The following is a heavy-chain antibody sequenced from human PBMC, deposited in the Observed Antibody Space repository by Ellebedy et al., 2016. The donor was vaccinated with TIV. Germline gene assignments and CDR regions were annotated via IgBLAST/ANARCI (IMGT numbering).Heavy chain of an antibody. V-gene: IGHV4-59*12. CDR2: IYYTGGT. J-gene: IGHJ5*02. Sequence: MPSETLSLTCTVSGDSISSYYWSRIRQPPGKGLEWIGFIYYTGGTKYNPALKSRLAMSLDTSENHFSLKLSSVTAADTAVYYCARDAMSYRFDPWGQGTLVTVSS. D-gene: IGHD5/OR15-5a*01. CDR3: ARDAMSYRFDP. CDR1: GDSISSYY.